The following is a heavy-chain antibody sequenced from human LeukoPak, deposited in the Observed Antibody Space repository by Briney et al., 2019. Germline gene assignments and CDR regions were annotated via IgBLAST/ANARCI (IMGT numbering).Heavy chain of an antibody. Sequence: PGGSLRLSCAASGFTFSSYSMNWVRQAPGKGLEWVSTVSGTRDRTYYADSVRGRFTISRDNAKNSLYLQMNSLRAEDTAVYYCAELGITMIGGVWGQGTLVTVSS. CDR3: AELGITMIGGV. D-gene: IGHD3-10*02. V-gene: IGHV3-21*01. CDR2: VSGTRDRT. CDR1: GFTFSSYS. J-gene: IGHJ4*02.